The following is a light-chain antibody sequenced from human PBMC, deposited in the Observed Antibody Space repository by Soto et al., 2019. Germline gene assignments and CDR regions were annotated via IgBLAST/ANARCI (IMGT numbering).Light chain of an antibody. Sequence: DIQMTQSPSSLSASVVDRVTITCRASQGIRNALGWYQQKPGKAPKRLIYGVSSLQSGVPSRFSGSGSGTEFTLTISSLQPGDFATYYCLQYNSYPPTFGQGTKVDI. CDR2: GVS. V-gene: IGKV1-17*01. CDR1: QGIRNA. J-gene: IGKJ1*01. CDR3: LQYNSYPPT.